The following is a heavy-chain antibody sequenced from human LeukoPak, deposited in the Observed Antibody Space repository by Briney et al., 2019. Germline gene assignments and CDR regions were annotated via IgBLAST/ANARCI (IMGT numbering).Heavy chain of an antibody. Sequence: GGSLRLSCAASGFTSSNYGMHWVRQAPGKGLEWVAVVSYDGSNKYYADSMKGRFTISRDNSKNTLYLQMNSLRAEDTAVYYCANVNAMSTGYWGQGTLVTVSS. CDR3: ANVNAMSTGY. D-gene: IGHD2-2*01. J-gene: IGHJ4*02. CDR2: VSYDGSNK. V-gene: IGHV3-30*18. CDR1: GFTSSNYG.